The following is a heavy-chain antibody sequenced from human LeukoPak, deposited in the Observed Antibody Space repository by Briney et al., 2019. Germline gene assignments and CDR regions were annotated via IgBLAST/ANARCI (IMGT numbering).Heavy chain of an antibody. CDR1: GFTFSNAW. D-gene: IGHD3-10*01. CDR2: IKSKTDGGTT. Sequence: GGSLRLSCAASGFTFSNAWMNWVRQAPGKGLECVGRIKSKTDGGTTDYAAPVKGRFTISRDDSKNTLYLQMNSLKTEDTAVYYCTTGITMVRGAHAFDIWGQGTMVTVSS. J-gene: IGHJ3*02. CDR3: TTGITMVRGAHAFDI. V-gene: IGHV3-15*07.